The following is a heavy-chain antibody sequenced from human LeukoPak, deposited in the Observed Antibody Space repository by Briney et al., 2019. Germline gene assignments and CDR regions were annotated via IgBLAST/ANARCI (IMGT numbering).Heavy chain of an antibody. CDR2: IYYSGST. Sequence: SKTLSLTCTVSGGSISSYYWSWIRQPPGKGLEWIGYIYYSGSTNYNPSLKSRVTISVDTSKNQFSLKLSSVTAADTAVYYCARETYYYDSTGYPPAAFDIWGHGTMVTVFS. CDR1: GGSISSYY. D-gene: IGHD3-22*01. CDR3: ARETYYYDSTGYPPAAFDI. J-gene: IGHJ3*02. V-gene: IGHV4-59*01.